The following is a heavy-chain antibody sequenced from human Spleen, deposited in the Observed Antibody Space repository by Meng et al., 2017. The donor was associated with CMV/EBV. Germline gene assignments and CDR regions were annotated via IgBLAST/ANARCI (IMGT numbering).Heavy chain of an antibody. CDR1: FSRSTSGVG. J-gene: IGHJ5*02. CDR2: IYWNDDK. CDR3: AHSRITMIVVNPNWFDP. Sequence: FSRSTSGVGGGWIRQPPGKALEWLALIYWNDDKRYSPSLKSRLTITKDTSKNQVVLTMTNMDPVDTATYYCAHSRITMIVVNPNWFDPWGRGTLVTVSS. V-gene: IGHV2-5*01. D-gene: IGHD3-22*01.